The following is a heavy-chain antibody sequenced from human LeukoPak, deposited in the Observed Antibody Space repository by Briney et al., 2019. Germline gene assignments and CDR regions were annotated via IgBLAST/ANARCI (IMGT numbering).Heavy chain of an antibody. Sequence: PGGSLRLSCAASGFAFSNHWMHWIRQSPGKGLAWVSFVNMDGSRVSYADSVRGRFTISRDNAKKSLYLEMTTLRADDTAVYYCVRGGFDFWGGHALNHWGQGTLVTVSS. J-gene: IGHJ4*02. CDR2: VNMDGSRV. CDR3: VRGGFDFWGGHALNH. CDR1: GFAFSNHW. V-gene: IGHV3-74*01. D-gene: IGHD3-3*01.